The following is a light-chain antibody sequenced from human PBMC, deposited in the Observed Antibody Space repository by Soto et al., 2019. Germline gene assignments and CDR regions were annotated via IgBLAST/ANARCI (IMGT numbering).Light chain of an antibody. V-gene: IGLV1-44*01. J-gene: IGLJ3*02. CDR2: LND. CDR3: SVWDDSLNGVV. Sequence: QSVLTQPPSASGTPGQRVTISCSGSSSNIGINTVNWYQQFPGTAPKVLIYLNDQRPSGVPDRFSGSKSGTSASLAISGLPAEDEGDYYCSVWDDSLNGVVFGGGTQLTVL. CDR1: SSNIGINT.